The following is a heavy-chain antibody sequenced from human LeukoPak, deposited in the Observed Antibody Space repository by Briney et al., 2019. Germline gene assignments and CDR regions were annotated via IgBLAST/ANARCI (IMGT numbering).Heavy chain of an antibody. CDR1: GGSFSGYY. CDR2: INHSGST. D-gene: IGHD4-17*01. CDR3: ATHYGDYGGGHFDY. V-gene: IGHV4-34*01. J-gene: IGHJ4*02. Sequence: ASETLSLTCAVYGGSFSGYYWSWIRQPPGKGLEWIGEINHSGSTNYNPSLKSRVTISVDTSKNQFSLKLSSVTAADTAVYYCATHYGDYGGGHFDYWGQGTLVTVSS.